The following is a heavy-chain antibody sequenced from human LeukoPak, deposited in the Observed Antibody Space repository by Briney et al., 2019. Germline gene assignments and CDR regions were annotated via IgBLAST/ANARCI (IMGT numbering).Heavy chain of an antibody. Sequence: ASVKVSCKASGYTFTSYYMHWVRQAPGQGLELMGIINASDGRTSYAQKFQGRVTMTRDMSTSTVYMELSSLRSEDTAVYYCARDNSRHCSGGSCYPNFDYWGQGTLVTVSS. V-gene: IGHV1-46*01. CDR1: GYTFTSYY. D-gene: IGHD2-15*01. CDR3: ARDNSRHCSGGSCYPNFDY. J-gene: IGHJ4*02. CDR2: INASDGRT.